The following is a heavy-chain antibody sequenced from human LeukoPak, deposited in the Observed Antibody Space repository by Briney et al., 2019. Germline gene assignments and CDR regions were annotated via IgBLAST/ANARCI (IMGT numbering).Heavy chain of an antibody. CDR3: AKDHYYYGSGSYFWRVFPAY. Sequence: GGSLRLSCAVSGFTFSNSRIHWVRQAPGKGLVWVSRIYSDGTSTYYADSVKGRFTISRDNAKNTLYLQMNSLRAEDTAVYYCAKDHYYYGSGSYFWRVFPAYWGQGTLVTVSS. D-gene: IGHD3-10*01. V-gene: IGHV3-74*01. J-gene: IGHJ4*02. CDR1: GFTFSNSR. CDR2: IYSDGTST.